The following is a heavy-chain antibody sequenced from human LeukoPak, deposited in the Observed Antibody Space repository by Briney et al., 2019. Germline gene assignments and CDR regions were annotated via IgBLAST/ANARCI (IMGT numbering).Heavy chain of an antibody. CDR2: MNPNSGNT. V-gene: IGHV1-8*01. CDR3: VRGELPTTVINHAFDL. D-gene: IGHD4-17*01. CDR1: GYPFTSYD. Sequence: GASVKVSCKASGYPFTSYDINWVRQATGQGPEWMGWMNPNSGNTGYAQKFQGRVTMTRDNSIRTAYMELSSLRSDDTAVYYCVRGELPTTVINHAFDLWGQGTLVTVSS. J-gene: IGHJ3*01.